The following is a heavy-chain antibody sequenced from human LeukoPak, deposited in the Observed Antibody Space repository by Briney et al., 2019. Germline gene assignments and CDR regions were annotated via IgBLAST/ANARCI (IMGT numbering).Heavy chain of an antibody. CDR3: ARDQGGVGY. D-gene: IGHD3-16*01. CDR1: GITFSSYS. Sequence: GGSLRLSCVASGITFSSYSMNWVRQAPGKGLEWVSYISSFSGTINYADSVKGRFTISRDNAKNSLYLQMDSLRAEDTAVYYCARDQGGVGYWGQGTLVTVSS. CDR2: ISSFSGTI. V-gene: IGHV3-48*01. J-gene: IGHJ4*02.